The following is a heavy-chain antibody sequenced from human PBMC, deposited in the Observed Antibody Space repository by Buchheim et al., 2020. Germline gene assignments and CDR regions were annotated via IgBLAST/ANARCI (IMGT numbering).Heavy chain of an antibody. CDR1: GFTFSNYA. V-gene: IGHV3-23*01. J-gene: IGHJ6*02. CDR2: VSGNGGIT. Sequence: EVQVLESGGGLVQPWGSLRLSCATSGFTFSNYAIHWVRQAPGRGLEWIAAVSGNGGITYYADSVKGRFTISRDNSKNTVVLQMNNLRAGDAAVYYCAKTAAGDGMDVWGQGTT. CDR3: AKTAAGDGMDV. D-gene: IGHD6-25*01.